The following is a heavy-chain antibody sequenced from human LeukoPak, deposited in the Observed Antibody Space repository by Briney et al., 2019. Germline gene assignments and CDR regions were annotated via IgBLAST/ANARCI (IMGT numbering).Heavy chain of an antibody. CDR1: GGPISSSSYY. Sequence: PSETLSLTCTVSGGPISSSSYYWGWIRQPPGKGLEWIGSIYYSGSTYYNPSLKSRVTISVDTSKNQFSLKLSSVTAADTAVYYCARPYYGSESPFDYWGQGTLVTVSS. D-gene: IGHD3-10*01. V-gene: IGHV4-39*01. CDR2: IYYSGST. CDR3: ARPYYGSESPFDY. J-gene: IGHJ4*02.